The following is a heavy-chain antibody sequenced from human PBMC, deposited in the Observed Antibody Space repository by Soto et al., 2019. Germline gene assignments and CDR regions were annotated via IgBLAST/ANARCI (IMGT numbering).Heavy chain of an antibody. V-gene: IGHV3-23*01. Sequence: EVQLLESGGGLVQPGGSLRLSCAASGFTFSSYAMSWVRQAPGKGLAWVSAISGSGGSTYYADSVKGRFTIYRDNSKNTLHLQMNRLRAEDTAVYYCANPPSSSSGMDVWGQGTTVTVSS. CDR3: ANPPSSSSGMDV. CDR2: ISGSGGST. CDR1: GFTFSSYA. D-gene: IGHD6-6*01. J-gene: IGHJ6*02.